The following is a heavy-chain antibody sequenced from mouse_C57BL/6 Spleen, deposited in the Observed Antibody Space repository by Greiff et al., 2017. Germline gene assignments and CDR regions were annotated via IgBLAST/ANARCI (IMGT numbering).Heavy chain of an antibody. V-gene: IGHV1-50*01. CDR3: ARNYGSSNEGYFEV. Sequence: QVQLQQPGAELVKPGASVKLSCKASGYTFTSYWMQWVKQRPGQGLEWIGEIDPSDSYTNYNQKFKGKATLTVDTSSSTAYMQLSSLTSEDSAVYYCARNYGSSNEGYFEVWGTGTTVTVSS. D-gene: IGHD1-1*01. CDR1: GYTFTSYW. J-gene: IGHJ1*03. CDR2: IDPSDSYT.